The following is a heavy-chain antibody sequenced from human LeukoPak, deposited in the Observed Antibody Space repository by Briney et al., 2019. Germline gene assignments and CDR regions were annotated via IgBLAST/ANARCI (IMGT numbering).Heavy chain of an antibody. CDR3: ARDRGWYGMNV. J-gene: IGHJ6*02. V-gene: IGHV3-7*03. CDR1: GFTFRRYW. CDR2: IKQDGSEK. D-gene: IGHD6-19*01. Sequence: GALRLSCAASGFTFRRYWMSWVRPAPGKGLEWVANIKQDGSEKYYVDSVKGRFTISRDNAKISLYLQMNSLRAEDTAVYYCARDRGWYGMNVWGQGTTVTVSS.